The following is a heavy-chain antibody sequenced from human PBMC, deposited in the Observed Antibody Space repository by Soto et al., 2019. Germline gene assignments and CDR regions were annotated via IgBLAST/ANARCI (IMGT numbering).Heavy chain of an antibody. CDR2: IIPVFGKT. D-gene: IGHD3-16*01. Sequence: QEQLVQSGAEVKKPGSSVKVSCKDSGGLFSSFAISWVRQAPGQGLEWMGGIIPVFGKTNYAQKFQGRVTITADESTNSAYMELSSLTSADTAMYDCATGEGPYVWFNEFWGQGTQVTVSS. V-gene: IGHV1-69*01. CDR1: GGLFSSFA. CDR3: ATGEGPYVWFNEF. J-gene: IGHJ4*02.